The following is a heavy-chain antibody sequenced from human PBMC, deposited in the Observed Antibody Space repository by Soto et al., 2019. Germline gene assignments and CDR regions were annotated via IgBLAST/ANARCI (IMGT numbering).Heavy chain of an antibody. CDR1: GYTFTSYD. Sequence: ASVKVSCKASGYTFTSYDINWVRQATGQGLEWMGWMNPNSGNTGYAQKFQGRVTMTRNTSISTAYMELSSLRSEDTAVYYCARGRLWFGIDDYWGQGTLVTVSS. CDR3: ARGRLWFGIDDY. D-gene: IGHD3-10*01. V-gene: IGHV1-8*01. CDR2: MNPNSGNT. J-gene: IGHJ4*02.